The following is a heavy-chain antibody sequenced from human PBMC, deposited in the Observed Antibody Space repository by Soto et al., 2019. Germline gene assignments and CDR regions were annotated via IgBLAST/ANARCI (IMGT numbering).Heavy chain of an antibody. J-gene: IGHJ4*02. V-gene: IGHV3-23*01. CDR2: ISGSGGAT. CDR3: ARQHYSTTWYLNY. Sequence: EVQLLESGGGVVQPGGSLRLSCAASGFTFSAYAMTWVRQAPGKGLEWVSVISGSGGATYYADSVKGRFTISRDNSKNTLYLQMNSLRADDTAVYYCARQHYSTTWYLNYWGQGTLVTVSS. D-gene: IGHD6-13*01. CDR1: GFTFSAYA.